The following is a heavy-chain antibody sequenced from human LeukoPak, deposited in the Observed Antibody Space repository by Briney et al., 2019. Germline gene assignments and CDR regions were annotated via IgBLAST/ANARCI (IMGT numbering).Heavy chain of an antibody. CDR3: ARGDVWSGDY. CDR2: IDGDGSEK. V-gene: IGHV3-7*01. Sequence: GGSLRLSCAVSGFTFSNYWMSWVRQAPGKGLEWVANIDGDGSEKYYVDSVKGRFTISRDNAKNSLYLQMNSLRAEDTAVYYCARGDVWSGDYWGQGTQVTVSS. J-gene: IGHJ4*02. CDR1: GFTFSNYW. D-gene: IGHD3-3*01.